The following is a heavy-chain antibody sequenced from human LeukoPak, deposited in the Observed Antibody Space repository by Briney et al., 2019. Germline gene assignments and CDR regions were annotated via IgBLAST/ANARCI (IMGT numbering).Heavy chain of an antibody. CDR3: AKVGSSGWYALGTFDI. J-gene: IGHJ3*02. CDR1: GFTFSSYA. D-gene: IGHD6-19*01. V-gene: IGHV3-23*01. Sequence: GGSLRLSCAASGFTFSSYAMSWVRQAPGKGLEWVSAISGSGGSTYYADSVKGRFTISRDNSKNTLYLQMNSLRAEDTAVYYCAKVGSSGWYALGTFDIWGQGTMVTVSS. CDR2: ISGSGGST.